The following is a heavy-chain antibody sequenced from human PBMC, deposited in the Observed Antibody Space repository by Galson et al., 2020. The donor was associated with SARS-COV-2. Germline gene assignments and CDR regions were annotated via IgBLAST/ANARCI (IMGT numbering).Heavy chain of an antibody. CDR3: AKEELRFLEWLLGPARGGTPPVEFDY. CDR2: IWYDGSNK. Sequence: GESLKISCAASGFTFSSYGMHWVRQAPGKGLEWVAVIWYDGSNKYYADSVKGRFTISRDNSKNTLYLQMNSLRAEDTAVYYCAKEELRFLEWLLGPARGGTPPVEFDYWGQGTLVTVSS. V-gene: IGHV3-33*06. D-gene: IGHD3-3*01. J-gene: IGHJ4*02. CDR1: GFTFSSYG.